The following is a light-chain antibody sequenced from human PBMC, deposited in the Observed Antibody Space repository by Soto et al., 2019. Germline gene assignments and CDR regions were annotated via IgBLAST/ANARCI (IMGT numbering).Light chain of an antibody. CDR2: DAT. Sequence: IVLTQSPVTLSFSPGERATLSCRALQSVTTYLAWYQQKPGQAPRLLIYDATNRATGIPARFSGSGSGTDFTLTISSLQPEDFAVYYCQQRSNWPPRITFGQGTRLEIK. J-gene: IGKJ5*01. CDR3: QQRSNWPPRIT. CDR1: QSVTTY. V-gene: IGKV3-11*01.